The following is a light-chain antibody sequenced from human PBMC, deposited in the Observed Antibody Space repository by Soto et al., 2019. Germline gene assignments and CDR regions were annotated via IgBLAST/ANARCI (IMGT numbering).Light chain of an antibody. CDR2: DAS. CDR1: QAIITY. Sequence: DIQLPQSPSSLSASVGDRVTITCQASQAIITYLTWFQQRPGKAPKLLIYDASHLETGVPSRFSGSGSGTAFTLTISSLQPEDVGTYYCQQYDNLPLTFGGGTKVEV. CDR3: QQYDNLPLT. V-gene: IGKV1-33*01. J-gene: IGKJ4*02.